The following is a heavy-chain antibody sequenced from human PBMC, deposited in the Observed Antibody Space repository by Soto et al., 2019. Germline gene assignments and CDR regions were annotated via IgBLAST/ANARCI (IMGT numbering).Heavy chain of an antibody. D-gene: IGHD2-2*01. CDR3: AISSTSSLSHYFGYYVMDV. CDR1: DGYIRSSSCY. CDR2: IYYSGST. V-gene: IGHV4-61*05. J-gene: IGHJ6*02. Sequence: SETLSLPCTVSDGYIRSSSCYWGWKSKPPGKGLEWIGYIYYSGSTNYNPSLKSRVTISVDTSKNQFSLKLSSVTAADTAVYYCAISSTSSLSHYFGYYVMDVLGQGTTVTVSS.